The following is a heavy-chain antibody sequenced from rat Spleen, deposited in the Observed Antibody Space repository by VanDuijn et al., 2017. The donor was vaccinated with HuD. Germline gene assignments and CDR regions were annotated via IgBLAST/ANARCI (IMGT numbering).Heavy chain of an antibody. Sequence: EVQLVESGGGLVQPGRSLKLSCAASGFTFSNYGMAWVRQAPKKGLEWVAYISYDGGSTYYRDSVKGRFTISRDNAKNTQYLQMDSLRSEDTATYYCARHTYYGYYFDYWGQGVMVTVSS. J-gene: IGHJ2*01. CDR3: ARHTYYGYYFDY. CDR1: GFTFSNYG. D-gene: IGHD1-9*01. CDR2: ISYDGGST. V-gene: IGHV5-29*01.